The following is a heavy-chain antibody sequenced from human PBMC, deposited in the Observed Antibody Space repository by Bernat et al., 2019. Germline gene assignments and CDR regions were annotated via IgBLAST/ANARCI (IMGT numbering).Heavy chain of an antibody. J-gene: IGHJ3*02. V-gene: IGHV3-15*07. CDR1: GLIFINAG. CDR3: TTDRGPSFRDMWRGAFDI. Sequence: EVPLVESGGAWVKLGGSLRPPGEASGLIFINAGINWVRQPPGKGLGGVVGLKSKIVGGTTDYAAPVKGRFTMSRDDLKNTLYLQMNSLKTEDTAVYYCTTDRGPSFRDMWRGAFDIWGQGTMVTVSS. D-gene: IGHD5-24*01. CDR2: LKSKIVGGTT.